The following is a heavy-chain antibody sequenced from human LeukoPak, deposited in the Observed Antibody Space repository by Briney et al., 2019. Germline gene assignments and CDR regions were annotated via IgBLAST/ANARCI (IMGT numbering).Heavy chain of an antibody. J-gene: IGHJ4*02. Sequence: GGSLRLSCAASGFTFSTYVMNWFRQAPGKGLEWVSTISVGAEYIFYADSVKGRFTISRDDSNNALYLQMHSLRAEDTALYYCASGPPFLKYFEYWGQGTLVPVPS. CDR1: GFTFSTYV. D-gene: IGHD2-15*01. CDR3: ASGPPFLKYFEY. V-gene: IGHV3-23*01. CDR2: ISVGAEYI.